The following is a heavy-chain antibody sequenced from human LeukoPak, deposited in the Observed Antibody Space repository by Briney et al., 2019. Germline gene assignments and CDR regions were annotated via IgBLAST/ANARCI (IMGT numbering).Heavy chain of an antibody. CDR3: ARATYYYDSSGYYWVPIDY. CDR2: IYYSGST. D-gene: IGHD3-22*01. Sequence: SETLSLTCTVSGGSVSSGSYYWSWIRQPPGKGLEWIGHIYYSGSTNYNPSLKSRVTISVDTSKNQFSLKLSSVTAADTAVYYCARATYYYDSSGYYWVPIDYWGQGTLVTVSS. CDR1: GGSVSSGSYY. V-gene: IGHV4-61*01. J-gene: IGHJ4*02.